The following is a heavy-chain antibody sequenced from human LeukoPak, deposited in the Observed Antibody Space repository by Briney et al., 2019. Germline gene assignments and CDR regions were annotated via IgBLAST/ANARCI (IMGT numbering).Heavy chain of an antibody. Sequence: GGSLRLSCAASGFTFSSYWMSWVRQAPGKGLEWVGRIRSTAHGGTIEYAAPVKGRFTISRDDSKDTLYLQMNSLKTEDTAVYFCSEGLAYWGQGTLVTVSS. V-gene: IGHV3-15*01. CDR2: IRSTAHGGTI. CDR3: SEGLAY. J-gene: IGHJ4*02. CDR1: GFTFSSYW.